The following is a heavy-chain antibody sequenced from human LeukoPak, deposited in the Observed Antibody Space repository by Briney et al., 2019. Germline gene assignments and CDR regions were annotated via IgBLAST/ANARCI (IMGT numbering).Heavy chain of an antibody. J-gene: IGHJ4*02. CDR2: ISSSGSTI. D-gene: IGHD6-19*01. CDR3: AKSLGSSGWAIIDY. Sequence: GGSLRLSCAASGFTFSSYEMNWVRQAPGKGLEWVSYISSSGSTIYYADSVKGRFTISRDNAKNSLYLQMNSLRAEDTAVYYCAKSLGSSGWAIIDYWGQGTLVTVSS. V-gene: IGHV3-48*03. CDR1: GFTFSSYE.